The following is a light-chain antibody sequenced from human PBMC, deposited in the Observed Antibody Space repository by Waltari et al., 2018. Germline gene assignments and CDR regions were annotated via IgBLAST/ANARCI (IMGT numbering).Light chain of an antibody. V-gene: IGLV2-11*01. CDR2: DVT. Sequence: QSALTQPRSVSGSPGQSVTIPCTGTSSHVGGYNYVSWYQQHPGKAPNLMIYDVTKRPSGVPDRFSGSKSGSTASLTISGLQAEDEADYYCCSYADTYTVLFGGGTKLTVL. CDR1: SSHVGGYNY. J-gene: IGLJ2*01. CDR3: CSYADTYTVL.